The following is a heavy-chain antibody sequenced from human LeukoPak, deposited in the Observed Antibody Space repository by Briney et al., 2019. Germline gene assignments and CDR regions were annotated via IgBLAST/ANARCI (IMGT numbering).Heavy chain of an antibody. Sequence: ASVKVSCKASGYIFTGYYIHWVRQAPGQGLEWIAWINPKTGDTAYAQRFQGRITVTSDTSINAAYMDLSSLTSDDTAVFYCARDLTANIDSSYWGQGTVVTVSS. CDR2: INPKTGDT. D-gene: IGHD5-12*01. V-gene: IGHV1-2*02. CDR1: GYIFTGYY. CDR3: ARDLTANIDSSY. J-gene: IGHJ4*02.